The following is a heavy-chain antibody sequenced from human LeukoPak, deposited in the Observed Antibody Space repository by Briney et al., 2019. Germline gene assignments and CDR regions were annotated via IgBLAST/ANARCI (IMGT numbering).Heavy chain of an antibody. CDR1: GGSIGTYS. Sequence: SETLSLTCTVSGGSIGTYSWNWIRQPPGKGLEWIGYIYYSGTTNYNPSLKSRVTISVDTSKNQFSLKLSPVTAADTAVYYCARHAVAGTVDYWGQGTLVTVSS. CDR3: ARHAVAGTVDY. CDR2: IYYSGTT. V-gene: IGHV4-59*01. D-gene: IGHD6-19*01. J-gene: IGHJ4*02.